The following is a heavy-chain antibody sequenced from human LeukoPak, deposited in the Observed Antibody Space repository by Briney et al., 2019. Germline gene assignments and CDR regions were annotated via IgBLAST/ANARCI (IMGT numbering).Heavy chain of an antibody. V-gene: IGHV4-31*03. CDR3: ASGYSYDGADWFGP. Sequence: SQTLSLTCTVSGGSISSGGYYWSWIRQHPGKGLEWIGYIYYSGSTYYNPSLKSRVTISVDTSKNQFSLKLSSVTAADTAVYYCASGYSYDGADWFGPWGQGTLVTVSS. CDR1: GGSISSGGYY. D-gene: IGHD5-18*01. J-gene: IGHJ5*02. CDR2: IYYSGST.